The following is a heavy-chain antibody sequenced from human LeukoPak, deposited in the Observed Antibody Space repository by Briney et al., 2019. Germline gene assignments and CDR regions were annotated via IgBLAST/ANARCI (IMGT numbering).Heavy chain of an antibody. D-gene: IGHD3-9*01. J-gene: IGHJ6*04. CDR2: INHSGST. V-gene: IGHV4-34*01. Sequence: SETLSLTCAVYGGSFSGYYWSWIRQPPGKGLEWIGEINHSGSTNYNPSLKSRVTISVDTSKNQFSLKMSSVTAADTAVYYCARGLRYFVVWGRGTTVTVSS. CDR1: GGSFSGYY. CDR3: ARGLRYFVV.